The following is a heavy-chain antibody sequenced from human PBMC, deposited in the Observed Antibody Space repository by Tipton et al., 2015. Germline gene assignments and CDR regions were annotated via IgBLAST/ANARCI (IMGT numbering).Heavy chain of an antibody. V-gene: IGHV1-18*01. CDR1: GYSFTSQG. CDR3: ARDYYDYNDSSGYYLGWFDP. CDR2: ISTYNGNT. Sequence: QLVQSGAEVKKPGASVKVSCKASGYSFTSQGITWVRQAPGQGIEWMGWISTYNGNTNYAQKLQGRVTMTTDTSTSTAYMELRRLRPDDTAVYYCARDYYDYNDSSGYYLGWFDPWGQGTLVTVSS. J-gene: IGHJ5*02. D-gene: IGHD3-22*01.